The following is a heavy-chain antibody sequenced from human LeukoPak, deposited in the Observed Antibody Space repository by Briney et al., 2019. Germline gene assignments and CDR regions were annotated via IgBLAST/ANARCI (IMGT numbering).Heavy chain of an antibody. V-gene: IGHV3-21*01. J-gene: IGHJ4*02. CDR1: GFTFSSYS. Sequence: GGSLRLSCAASGFTFSSYSMNWVRQAPGKGLEWVSSISSSSSYIYYADSVKGRFTISRDNAKNSLYLQMNSLRAEDTAVYYCARDPTRYTETFQSFDYWGQGTLVTVSS. CDR2: ISSSSSYI. CDR3: ARDPTRYTETFQSFDY. D-gene: IGHD3-16*02.